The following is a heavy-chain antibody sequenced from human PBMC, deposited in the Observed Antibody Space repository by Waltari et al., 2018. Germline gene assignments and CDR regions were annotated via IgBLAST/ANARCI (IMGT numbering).Heavy chain of an antibody. Sequence: QVQLQQWGAGLLKPSETLSLTCAVYGGSFSGYYWSWIRQPPGQGLGWIGEINHSGSTNHNPSLKSRGTISVDTSKNQFSLKLSSVTAADTAVYYCARAPPITIFGVVTYYYYGMDVWGQGTTVTVSS. V-gene: IGHV4-34*01. J-gene: IGHJ6*02. CDR3: ARAPPITIFGVVTYYYYGMDV. CDR1: GGSFSGYY. D-gene: IGHD3-3*01. CDR2: INHSGST.